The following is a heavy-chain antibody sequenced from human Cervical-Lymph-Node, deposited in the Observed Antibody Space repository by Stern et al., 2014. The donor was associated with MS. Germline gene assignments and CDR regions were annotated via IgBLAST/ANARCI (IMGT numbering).Heavy chain of an antibody. D-gene: IGHD3-10*01. CDR2: MNPDSGNR. CDR3: TRTMVRGRNPMDY. Sequence: QVQLVQSGAEVRKPGASVKVSCKTSAYTFTSYDINWVRQATGQGLESMGWMNPDSGNRGYAQKFQGRVTMTWDTSISTAYMELTNLRSEDSAMYYCTRTMVRGRNPMDYWGQGTLVTVSS. CDR1: AYTFTSYD. V-gene: IGHV1-8*01. J-gene: IGHJ4*02.